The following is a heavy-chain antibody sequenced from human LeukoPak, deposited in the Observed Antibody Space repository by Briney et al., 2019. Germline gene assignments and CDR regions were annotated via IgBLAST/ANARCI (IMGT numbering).Heavy chain of an antibody. J-gene: IGHJ3*02. Sequence: SETLSLTCTVSGSISGYYWSWIRQPPGKGLEWFGYIYTSGSTNYNPSLESRVTISVDTSKNQFSLDLSSVTAADTAVYYCARQKCTSTSCLTKNAFDIWGQGTMVTVSS. D-gene: IGHD2-2*01. CDR3: ARQKCTSTSCLTKNAFDI. CDR1: GSISGYY. V-gene: IGHV4-4*09. CDR2: IYTSGST.